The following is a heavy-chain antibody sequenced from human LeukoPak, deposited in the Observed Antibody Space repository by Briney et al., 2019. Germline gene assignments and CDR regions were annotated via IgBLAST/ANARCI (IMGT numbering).Heavy chain of an antibody. Sequence: PGGSLRLSCAASGFTFDDYAMHWVRQAPGKDLEWVSGISWNSGSIGYADSVKGRFTISRDNAKNSLYLQMNSLRAEDMALYYCAKGMEWGMGAFDIWGQGTMVTVSS. CDR1: GFTFDDYA. D-gene: IGHD3-3*01. J-gene: IGHJ3*02. CDR3: AKGMEWGMGAFDI. V-gene: IGHV3-9*03. CDR2: ISWNSGSI.